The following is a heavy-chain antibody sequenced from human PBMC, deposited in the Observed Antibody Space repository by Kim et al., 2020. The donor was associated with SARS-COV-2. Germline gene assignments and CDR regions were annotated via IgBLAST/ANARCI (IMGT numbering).Heavy chain of an antibody. CDR2: IRSKANSYAT. CDR3: TSPLRFLEWDDPTEYGMDV. CDR1: GFTFSGSA. Sequence: GGSLRLSCAASGFTFSGSAMHWVRQASGKGLEWVGRIRSKANSYATAYAASVKGRFTISRDDSKNTAYLQMNSLKTEDTAVYYCTSPLRFLEWDDPTEYGMDVWGQGTTVTVSS. V-gene: IGHV3-73*01. J-gene: IGHJ6*02. D-gene: IGHD3-3*01.